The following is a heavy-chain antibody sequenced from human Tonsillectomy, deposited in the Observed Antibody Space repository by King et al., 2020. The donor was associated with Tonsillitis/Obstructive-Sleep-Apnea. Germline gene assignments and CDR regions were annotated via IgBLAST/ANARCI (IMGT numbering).Heavy chain of an antibody. D-gene: IGHD1-26*01. V-gene: IGHV1-2*04. CDR2: INPNSGGP. CDR1: GYTFTGYY. Sequence: QLVQSGAEVKKPGASVKVSCKASGYTFTGYYMHWVRQAPGQGLEWMGWINPNSGGPNYAQKFQGWVTMTRDTSISTAYMELSRLRSDDTAVYYCARVSGSYHGIAFDIWGQGTMVTVSS. CDR3: ARVSGSYHGIAFDI. J-gene: IGHJ3*02.